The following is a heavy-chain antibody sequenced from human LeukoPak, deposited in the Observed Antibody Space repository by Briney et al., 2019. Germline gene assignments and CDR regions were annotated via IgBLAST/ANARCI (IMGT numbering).Heavy chain of an antibody. CDR2: IYYSGST. Sequence: SETLSLTCTVSGGSITSGSYYWSWIRQPPGKGLEWIGHIYYSGSTNYNPSLKSRVTISVDTSKNQFSLKLSSVTAADTAVYYCARDKNWFDPWGQGTLATVSS. CDR3: ARDKNWFDP. CDR1: GGSITSGSYY. J-gene: IGHJ5*02. V-gene: IGHV4-61*01.